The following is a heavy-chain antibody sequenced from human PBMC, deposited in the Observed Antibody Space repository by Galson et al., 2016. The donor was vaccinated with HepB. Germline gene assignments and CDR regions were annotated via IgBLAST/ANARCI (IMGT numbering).Heavy chain of an antibody. V-gene: IGHV3-33*01. D-gene: IGHD4-17*01. CDR3: ARDRSTVTYLDY. CDR1: GFSFRSYD. CDR2: ISYDGNNI. J-gene: IGHJ4*02. Sequence: SLRLSCAASGFSFRSYDMHWVRQAPGKGLEWVAGISYDGNNINYGYSVKGRFTISRDNSENTLYLQMNSLRAEDTAVYFCARDRSTVTYLDYWGQGTLVSVSS.